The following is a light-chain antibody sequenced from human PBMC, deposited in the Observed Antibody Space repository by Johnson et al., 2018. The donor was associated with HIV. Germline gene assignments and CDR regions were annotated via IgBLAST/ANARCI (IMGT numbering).Light chain of an antibody. CDR3: GTWHSALSGGGV. CDR1: TSNIGNNY. CDR2: END. Sequence: QSVLTQPPSVSAAPGQKVTISCSGSTSNIGNNYVSWYQQFPGTAPKLLIYENDKRPSGIPDRFSCSKSGTSATLGITGLQAGDEADYYCGTWHSALSGGGVFGTGTRVTVL. J-gene: IGLJ1*01. V-gene: IGLV1-51*02.